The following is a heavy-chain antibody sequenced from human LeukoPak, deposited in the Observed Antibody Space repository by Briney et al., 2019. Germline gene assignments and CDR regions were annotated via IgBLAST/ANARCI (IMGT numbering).Heavy chain of an antibody. CDR2: IMPLFNTA. J-gene: IGHJ6*03. Sequence: SVKVSCKASGGTFSSYSITWARQAPGQGLEWMGGIMPLFNTANYAQQFQGRVTITTDESTSTAYMELSSLRFEDTAMYYCARVDRYHYYLDVWGKGTTVTVSS. V-gene: IGHV1-69*05. CDR1: GGTFSSYS. CDR3: ARVDRYHYYLDV.